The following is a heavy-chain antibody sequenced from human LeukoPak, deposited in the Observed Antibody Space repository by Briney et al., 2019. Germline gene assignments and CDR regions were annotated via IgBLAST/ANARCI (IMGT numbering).Heavy chain of an antibody. CDR2: IMPLFNTA. J-gene: IGHJ6*03. Sequence: SVKVSCKASGGTFSSYSITWARQAPGQGLEWMGGIMPLFNTANYAQQFQGRVTITTDESTSTAYMELSSLRFEDTAMYYCARVDRYHYYLDVWGKGTTVTVSS. V-gene: IGHV1-69*05. CDR1: GGTFSSYS. CDR3: ARVDRYHYYLDV.